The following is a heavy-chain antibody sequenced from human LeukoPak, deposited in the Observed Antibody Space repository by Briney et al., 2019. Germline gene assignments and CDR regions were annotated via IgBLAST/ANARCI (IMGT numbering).Heavy chain of an antibody. CDR1: GFTFSGYA. Sequence: GGSLRLSCAASGFTFSGYAFHWVRQAPGKGLEWVSVISYDGSNRYYADSVKGRFTISRDNSKNTVYLQMNSLRAEDTAVYYCARGDRSSSLKGPAAFDYWGQETLVTVSS. V-gene: IGHV3-30*04. J-gene: IGHJ4*02. CDR3: ARGDRSSSLKGPAAFDY. CDR2: ISYDGSNR. D-gene: IGHD2-2*01.